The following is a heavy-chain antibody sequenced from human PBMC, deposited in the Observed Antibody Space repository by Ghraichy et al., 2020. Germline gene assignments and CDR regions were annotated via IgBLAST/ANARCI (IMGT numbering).Heavy chain of an antibody. CDR3: ARNREVGATTMTAFDH. V-gene: IGHV3-48*03. D-gene: IGHD1-26*01. J-gene: IGHJ4*02. CDR1: GFTFSSYA. CDR2: FSNSGETT. Sequence: GGSLRLSCAASGFTFSSYAMNWVRQAPGKGLEWISYFSNSGETTYYPDSVKGRFTISRDNAKNSLYLQMNSLRAEDTAVYYCARNREVGATTMTAFDHWGQGTLVTVSS.